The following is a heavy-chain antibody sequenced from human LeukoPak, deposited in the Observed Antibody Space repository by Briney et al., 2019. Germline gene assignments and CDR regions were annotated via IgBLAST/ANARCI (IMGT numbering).Heavy chain of an antibody. CDR3: ARVPGAVGLFDY. CDR1: GVSISIYY. V-gene: IGHV4-59*01. J-gene: IGHJ4*02. Sequence: SETLSLTCTVSGVSISIYYWSWIRQPPGKGLEWIGYIYNSGNTNYNPSFKSRVTISEDTPKNQFSLKLSSVTAADTAVYYCARVPGAVGLFDYWGQGSLVTVSS. CDR2: IYNSGNT. D-gene: IGHD6-19*01.